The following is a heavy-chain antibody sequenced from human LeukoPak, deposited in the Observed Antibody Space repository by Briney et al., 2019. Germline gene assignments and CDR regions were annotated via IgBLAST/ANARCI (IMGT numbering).Heavy chain of an antibody. D-gene: IGHD3-10*01. Sequence: SETLSLTCSVSGGSTSGYYWSWIRQPPGKGLEWIGYIYYSGNTNYNPSLKSRVTISVDTSKNQFSLDLYFVTAADTAVYYCARLPMIRGVTEYYFDYWGQGSLVTVSP. CDR1: GGSTSGYY. CDR3: ARLPMIRGVTEYYFDY. V-gene: IGHV4-59*01. CDR2: IYYSGNT. J-gene: IGHJ4*02.